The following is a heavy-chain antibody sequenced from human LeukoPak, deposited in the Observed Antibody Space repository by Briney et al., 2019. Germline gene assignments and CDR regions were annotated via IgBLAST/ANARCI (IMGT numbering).Heavy chain of an antibody. V-gene: IGHV1-3*03. Sequence: ASVKVSCKASGYTFTNYAMHWVRQAPGQRLEWMGWINTDNGNTKYSQEFQSRVTITRDTSASTAYMELSSLRSEDMAVYYCARGRQGSSSVFDFWGQGTLVTVSS. D-gene: IGHD6-6*01. CDR3: ARGRQGSSSVFDF. CDR1: GYTFTNYA. CDR2: INTDNGNT. J-gene: IGHJ4*02.